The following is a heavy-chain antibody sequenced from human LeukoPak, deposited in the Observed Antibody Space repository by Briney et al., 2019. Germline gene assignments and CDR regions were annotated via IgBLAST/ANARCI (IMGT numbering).Heavy chain of an antibody. CDR1: GYTFTSYD. J-gene: IGHJ6*03. CDR2: MNPNSGNT. V-gene: IGHV1-8*03. CDR3: ARLALDYDFWSENDGSYYYYYYMDV. D-gene: IGHD3-3*01. Sequence: ASVKVSCRASGYTFTSYDINWVRQATGQGLEWMGWMNPNSGNTGYAQKFQGRVTITADKSTSTAYMELSSLRSEDTAVYYCARLALDYDFWSENDGSYYYYYYMDVWGKGTTVTVSS.